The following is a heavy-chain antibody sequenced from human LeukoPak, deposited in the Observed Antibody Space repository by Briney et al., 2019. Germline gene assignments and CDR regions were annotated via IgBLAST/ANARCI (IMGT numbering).Heavy chain of an antibody. CDR3: ARYSSSWRYYYYMDV. V-gene: IGHV3-23*01. CDR1: GFTFSNYG. CDR2: ISGSGGNT. D-gene: IGHD6-13*01. Sequence: GGSLRLSCAASGFTFSNYGMSWVRQAPGKGLGWVSAISGSGGNTYYADSVKGRFTISRDNAKNSLYLQMNSLRAEDTAVYYCARYSSSWRYYYYMDVWGKGTTVTISS. J-gene: IGHJ6*03.